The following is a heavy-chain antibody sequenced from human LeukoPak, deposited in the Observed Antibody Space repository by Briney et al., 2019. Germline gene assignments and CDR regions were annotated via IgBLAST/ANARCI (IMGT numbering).Heavy chain of an antibody. V-gene: IGHV4-61*02. CDR1: GGSISSSSYY. J-gene: IGHJ4*02. CDR3: ARDSPGSYFDY. Sequence: SETLSLTCTVSGGSISSSSYYWSWIRQPAGKGLEWIGRIYSSGSTNYNPSLESRVTISLDTSKNQFSLKLSSVTTADTAVYYCARDSPGSYFDYWGQGTLVTVSS. CDR2: IYSSGST.